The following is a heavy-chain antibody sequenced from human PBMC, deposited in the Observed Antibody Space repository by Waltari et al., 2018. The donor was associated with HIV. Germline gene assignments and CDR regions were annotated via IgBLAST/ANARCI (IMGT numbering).Heavy chain of an antibody. D-gene: IGHD3-22*01. J-gene: IGHJ4*02. CDR2: NSSSSSYI. CDR3: ARDSGPYYYDSSGYASFDY. CDR1: GFTSSSHS. V-gene: IGHV3-21*01. Sequence: EVQLVESGGGLVKLGGSLRLSCAASGFTSSSHSMNWFRSAPGKGLEWVSSNSSSSSYISYADSVKGRFTISRDNAKNSLYLQMNSLRAEDTAVYYCARDSGPYYYDSSGYASFDYWGQGTLVTVSS.